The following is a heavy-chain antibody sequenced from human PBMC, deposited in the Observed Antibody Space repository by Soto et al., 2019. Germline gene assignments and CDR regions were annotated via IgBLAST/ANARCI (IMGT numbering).Heavy chain of an antibody. D-gene: IGHD1-26*01. V-gene: IGHV1-69*06. CDR1: GGTFSNYA. CDR2: IIPLFGTP. Sequence: QVQLVQSGAEVKKPGSSVKVSCKASGGTFSNYAINWVRQAPGQGLEWMGGIIPLFGTPNYAQKFQGRLTFTAHKSTSTAYMELRSLRSDDTAVYYCARGWETVGTTTPFAYWGQGTLVTVSS. CDR3: ARGWETVGTTTPFAY. J-gene: IGHJ4*02.